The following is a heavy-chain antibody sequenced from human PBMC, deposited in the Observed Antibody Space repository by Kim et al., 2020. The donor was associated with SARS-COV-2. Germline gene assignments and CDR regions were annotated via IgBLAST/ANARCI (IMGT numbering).Heavy chain of an antibody. D-gene: IGHD2-2*01. CDR3: AKDFALSSTSSPVGYYGMDV. CDR1: GFTFSSYG. Sequence: GGSLRLSCAASGFTFSSYGMHWVRQAPGKGLEWVAVISYDGSNKYYADSVKGRFTISRDNSKNTLYLQMNSLRAEDTAVYYCAKDFALSSTSSPVGYYGMDVWGQGTTVTVSS. J-gene: IGHJ6*02. V-gene: IGHV3-30*18. CDR2: ISYDGSNK.